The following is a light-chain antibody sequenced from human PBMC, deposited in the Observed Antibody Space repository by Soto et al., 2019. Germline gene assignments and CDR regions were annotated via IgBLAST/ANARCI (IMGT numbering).Light chain of an antibody. V-gene: IGLV2-11*01. CDR3: CSYAGSYTHV. J-gene: IGLJ1*01. CDR2: DVI. CDR1: ISDVGTYTY. Sequence: QSSLTQPRSLSGSPGQSVTISCTGTISDVGTYTYVSWYQQHPGKAPKLIIYDVIKRPSGVPDRFSGSKSGNTASLTISGLQAEDEADYYCCSYAGSYTHVYGTGTKVNVL.